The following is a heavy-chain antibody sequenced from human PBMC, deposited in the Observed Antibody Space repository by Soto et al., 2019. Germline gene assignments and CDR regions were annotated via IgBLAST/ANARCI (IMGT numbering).Heavy chain of an antibody. CDR2: IIPIFGTA. Sequence: QVQLVQSGAEVKKPGSSVKVSCKASGGTFSSYAISWVRQAPGQGLEWMGGIIPIFGTANYAQKFQGRVTITAXXSXSKXYMELSSLRSEDTAVYYCARDAYDSSGYNYYGMDVWGQGTTVTVSS. V-gene: IGHV1-69*12. CDR1: GGTFSSYA. CDR3: ARDAYDSSGYNYYGMDV. J-gene: IGHJ6*02. D-gene: IGHD3-22*01.